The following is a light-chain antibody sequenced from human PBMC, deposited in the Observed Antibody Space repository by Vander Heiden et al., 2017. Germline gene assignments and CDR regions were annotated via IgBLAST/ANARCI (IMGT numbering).Light chain of an antibody. J-gene: IGKJ2*01. CDR1: QAITSW. CDR3: QQAHSFPYT. Sequence: DIQMTQSPSPMSASVGDRVTITCRASQAITSWLSWYQQKPGKAPKLLIYGVSNLERGVPPRFSGSGSGSEFTLSISSLQPEDFATYICQQAHSFPYTFGQGTTLDMK. V-gene: IGKV1-12*02. CDR2: GVS.